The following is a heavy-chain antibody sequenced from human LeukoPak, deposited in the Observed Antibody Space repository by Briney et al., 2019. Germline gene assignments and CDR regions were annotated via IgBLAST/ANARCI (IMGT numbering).Heavy chain of an antibody. Sequence: KPSETLSLTCAVYGGSFSGYYWSWIRQPPGKGLEWIGEINHSGSTNYNPSLKSRVTISVDTSKNQFSLKLSSVTAADTAVYYCAKSNGYGLVDIWGQGTMVTVSS. CDR1: GGSFSGYY. CDR3: AKSNGYGLVDI. J-gene: IGHJ3*02. D-gene: IGHD3-10*01. V-gene: IGHV4-34*01. CDR2: INHSGST.